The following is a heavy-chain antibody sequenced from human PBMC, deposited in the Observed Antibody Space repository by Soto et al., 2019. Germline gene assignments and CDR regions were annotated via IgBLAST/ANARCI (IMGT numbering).Heavy chain of an antibody. CDR2: IYYSGST. J-gene: IGHJ5*02. CDR1: GGSISSGDYY. Sequence: SETLSLTCTVSGGSISSGDYYWSWIRQPPGKGLEWIGYIYYSGSTYYNPSLKSRVTISVDTSKNQFSLKLSSVTAADTAVYYCAREPYSSGYLNWFDPWGQGTLVTVSS. D-gene: IGHD6-19*01. CDR3: AREPYSSGYLNWFDP. V-gene: IGHV4-30-4*01.